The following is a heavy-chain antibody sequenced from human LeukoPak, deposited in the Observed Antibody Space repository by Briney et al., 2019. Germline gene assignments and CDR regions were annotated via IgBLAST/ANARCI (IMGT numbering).Heavy chain of an antibody. CDR1: GGTFSSYA. CDR3: ARVFAPYYYDSSGYSHFDY. J-gene: IGHJ4*02. Sequence: SVKVSCKASGGTFSSYAISWVRQPAGQGLEWMGGIIPVFGTANYAQKFQDRVTITTDESTSTAYMELSSLRSEDTAVYYCARVFAPYYYDSSGYSHFDYWGQGTLVTVSS. V-gene: IGHV1-69*05. D-gene: IGHD3-22*01. CDR2: IIPVFGTA.